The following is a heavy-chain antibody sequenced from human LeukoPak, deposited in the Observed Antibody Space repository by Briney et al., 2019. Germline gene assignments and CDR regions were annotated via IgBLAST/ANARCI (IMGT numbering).Heavy chain of an antibody. J-gene: IGHJ5*02. Sequence: SETLSLTCAVYGGAFSGYYWSWIRQPPGKGLEWIGEINHSGSTNYNPSLKSRVTISVDTSKNQFSLKLSSETAADTAVYYCARGKGQVTMVRGVIRWFDPWGQGTLVTVSS. CDR1: GGAFSGYY. CDR3: ARGKGQVTMVRGVIRWFDP. V-gene: IGHV4-34*01. D-gene: IGHD3-10*01. CDR2: INHSGST.